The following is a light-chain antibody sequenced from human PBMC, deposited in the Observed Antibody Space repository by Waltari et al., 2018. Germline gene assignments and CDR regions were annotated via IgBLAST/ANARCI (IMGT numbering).Light chain of an antibody. J-gene: IGKJ2*01. V-gene: IGKV1-39*01. Sequence: DIQMTQAPSPLSASVGDRVTMTCRASQSILGHLYWFQQQPGRPPKLLIHTASNLQSGVPSRFSGSGSGTHFTLTITSLQPEDFATYFCQQTYSTPYTFGQGTKVDIK. CDR1: QSILGH. CDR2: TAS. CDR3: QQTYSTPYT.